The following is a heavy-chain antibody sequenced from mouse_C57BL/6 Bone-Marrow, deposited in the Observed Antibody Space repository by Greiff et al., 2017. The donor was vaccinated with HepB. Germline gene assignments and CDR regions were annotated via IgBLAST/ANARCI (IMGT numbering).Heavy chain of an antibody. CDR2: ISSGGSYT. D-gene: IGHD2-1*01. Sequence: EVKVIESGGDLVKPGGSLKLSCAASGFTFSSYGMSWVRQTPDKRLEWVATISSGGSYTYYPDSVKGRFTISRDNAKNTLYLQMSSLKSEDTAMYYSARHRAMVTPGGFAYWGQGTLVTVSA. V-gene: IGHV5-6*01. CDR3: ARHRAMVTPGGFAY. J-gene: IGHJ3*01. CDR1: GFTFSSYG.